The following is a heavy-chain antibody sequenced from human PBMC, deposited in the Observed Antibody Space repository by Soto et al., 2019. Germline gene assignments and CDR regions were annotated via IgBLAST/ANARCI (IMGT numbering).Heavy chain of an antibody. J-gene: IGHJ1*01. CDR2: IYYSGST. D-gene: IGHD3-10*01. V-gene: IGHV4-39*01. Sequence: QLQLQESGPGLVKPSETLSLTCTVSGGSISSSSYYWGWIRQPPGKGLEWIGIIYYSGSTNYNPSPKSRATRSADTSKDQFSIKLSSVTAADTAVYYCGRLRTYGAGIDLHWSHGALVTVSS. CDR1: GGSISSSSYY. CDR3: GRLRTYGAGIDLH.